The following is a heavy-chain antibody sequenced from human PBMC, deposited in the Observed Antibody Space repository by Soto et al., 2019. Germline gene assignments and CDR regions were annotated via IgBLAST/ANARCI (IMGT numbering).Heavy chain of an antibody. CDR2: ISYDGSNK. D-gene: IGHD6-19*01. CDR3: ASDQPSAVAGKFDY. J-gene: IGHJ4*02. CDR1: GFTFSSYA. Sequence: GGSMRLSCAASGFTFSSYAMHWVRQAPGKGLEWVAVISYDGSNKYYAYSVKGRFTISRDNSKNTLYLQMNSLRVEDTAMYFCASDQPSAVAGKFDYWGQGTLVTVSS. V-gene: IGHV3-30*04.